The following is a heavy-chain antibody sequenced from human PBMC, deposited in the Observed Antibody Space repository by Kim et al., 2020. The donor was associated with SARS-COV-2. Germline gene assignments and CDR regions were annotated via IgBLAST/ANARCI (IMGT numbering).Heavy chain of an antibody. CDR3: TTGGMSHYYGMDV. Sequence: YAAPVKGRFTISRDDSKNTLYLQMNSLKTEDTAVYYCTTGGMSHYYGMDVWGQGTTVTVSS. V-gene: IGHV3-15*01. J-gene: IGHJ6*02.